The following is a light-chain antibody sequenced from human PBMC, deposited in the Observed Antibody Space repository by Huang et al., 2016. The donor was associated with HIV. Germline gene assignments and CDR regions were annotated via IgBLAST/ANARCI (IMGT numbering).Light chain of an antibody. CDR2: DAS. Sequence: EIVLTQSPATLSLSPGERATLSCRASQNVNIYLAWYQHKPGQAPRLLIYDASNRATGIPARCSGSGSGTDFTLTISSLEPEDFAVYYCQHRSNWPPLTFGGGTKVEIK. J-gene: IGKJ4*01. CDR3: QHRSNWPPLT. V-gene: IGKV3-11*01. CDR1: QNVNIY.